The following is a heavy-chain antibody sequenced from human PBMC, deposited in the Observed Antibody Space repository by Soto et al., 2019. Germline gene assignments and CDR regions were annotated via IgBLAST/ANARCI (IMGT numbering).Heavy chain of an antibody. CDR3: ARYTIFGLVTGFAY. CDR1: GYTFTSYA. D-gene: IGHD3-3*01. CDR2: INAGNGNT. J-gene: IGHJ4*02. Sequence: GASVKVSCKASGYTFTSYAMHWVRQAPGQRLEWMGWINAGNGNTKYSQKFQGRVTITRDTSASTAYMELSSLRSEDTAVYYCARYTIFGLVTGFAYRGQGTLVTVSS. V-gene: IGHV1-3*01.